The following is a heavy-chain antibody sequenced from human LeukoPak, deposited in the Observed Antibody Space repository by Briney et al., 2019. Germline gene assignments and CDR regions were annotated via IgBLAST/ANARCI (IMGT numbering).Heavy chain of an antibody. CDR2: ISYDGSNK. V-gene: IGHV3-30*18. CDR3: AKDWSVAGTRAFDY. J-gene: IGHJ4*02. CDR1: GFTFSSYG. Sequence: GSLRLSCAASGFTFSSYGMHWVRQAPGKGLEWVAVISYDGSNKYYADSVKGRFTISRDNSKNTLYLQMNSLRAEDTAVYYCAKDWSVAGTRAFDYWGQGTLVTVSS. D-gene: IGHD6-19*01.